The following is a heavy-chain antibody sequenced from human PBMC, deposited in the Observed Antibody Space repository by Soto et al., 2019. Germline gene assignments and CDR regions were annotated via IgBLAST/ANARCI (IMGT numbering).Heavy chain of an antibody. CDR2: ISWNSGHI. J-gene: IGHJ3*02. CDR3: LAVSGPRALWIFDI. D-gene: IGHD6-19*01. V-gene: IGHV3-9*01. Sequence: EVQLVESGGGLVQPGRSLRLSCAASGFTFDDYDMHWVRQAPGQGLEWVSGISWNSGHIAYVDSVRGRFSISRYNTKNFRSLQMRSLRPEDSAFYYCLAVSGPRALWIFDIWGQGTMVAVSS. CDR1: GFTFDDYD.